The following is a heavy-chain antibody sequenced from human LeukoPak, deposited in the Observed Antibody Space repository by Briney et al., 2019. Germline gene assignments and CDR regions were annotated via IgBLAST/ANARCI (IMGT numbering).Heavy chain of an antibody. CDR2: INPNSGGT. CDR1: GYTFTSYY. V-gene: IGHV1-2*02. CDR3: ARAVEILGELSY. J-gene: IGHJ4*02. D-gene: IGHD3-10*01. Sequence: GASVKVSCKASGYTFTSYYMHWVRQAPGQGLEWMGWINPNSGGTNYAQKFQGRVTMTRDTSISTAYMELSRLRSDDTAVYYCARAVEILGELSYWGQGTLVTVSS.